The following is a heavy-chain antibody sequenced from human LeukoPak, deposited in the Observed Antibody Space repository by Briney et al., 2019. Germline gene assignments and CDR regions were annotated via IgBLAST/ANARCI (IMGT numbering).Heavy chain of an antibody. V-gene: IGHV1-69*04. Sequence: SVKVSCKASGGTFSNYGIYWVRQAPGQGLEWMGRIVPILEIANYAQKFQGRVTITADKSTSTAYMELNSLTSDDTAVYYCARDTGDGYNPGYWGQGTLVTVSS. J-gene: IGHJ4*02. CDR2: IVPILEIA. CDR1: GGTFSNYG. D-gene: IGHD5-24*01. CDR3: ARDTGDGYNPGY.